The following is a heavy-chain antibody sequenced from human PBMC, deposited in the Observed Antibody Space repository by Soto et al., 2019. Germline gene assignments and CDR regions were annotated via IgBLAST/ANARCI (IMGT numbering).Heavy chain of an antibody. CDR3: ARPGNFWSGSNWFDP. Sequence: SETLSLTCTVSGGSISSSSYYWGWIRQPPGKGLEWIGSIYYSGSTYYNPSLKSRVTISVDTSKNQFSLKLSSVTAADTAVYYCARPGNFWSGSNWFDPWGQGTLVTVSS. CDR1: GGSISSSSYY. V-gene: IGHV4-39*01. D-gene: IGHD3-3*01. J-gene: IGHJ5*02. CDR2: IYYSGST.